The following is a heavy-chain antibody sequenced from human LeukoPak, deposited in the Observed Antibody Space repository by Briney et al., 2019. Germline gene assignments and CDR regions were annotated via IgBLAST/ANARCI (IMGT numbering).Heavy chain of an antibody. D-gene: IGHD6-13*01. Sequence: PGGSLRLSCAASGFTFSSYDMHWVRQATGKGLEWVSAIGTAGDTYYPGSVKGRFTISRENAKNSLYLQMNSLRAGDTAVYYCARWAAAGPYWYFDLWGRGTLVTVSS. J-gene: IGHJ2*01. CDR1: GFTFSSYD. CDR3: ARWAAAGPYWYFDL. V-gene: IGHV3-13*01. CDR2: IGTAGDT.